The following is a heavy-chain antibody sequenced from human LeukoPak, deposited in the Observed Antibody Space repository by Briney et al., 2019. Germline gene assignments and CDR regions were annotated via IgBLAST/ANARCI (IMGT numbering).Heavy chain of an antibody. J-gene: IGHJ4*02. CDR3: ARANDFWSGHFNFDY. CDR1: GYIFTIYA. V-gene: IGHV7-4-1*02. Sequence: ASVKVSCKASGYIFTIYAMNWVRQAPGQGLEWMGWINTNTGNPTYAQGLTGRFVFSLDTSVSTAYLQISSLKAEDTAVYYCARANDFWSGHFNFDYWGQGTLVTVSS. CDR2: INTNTGNP. D-gene: IGHD3-3*01.